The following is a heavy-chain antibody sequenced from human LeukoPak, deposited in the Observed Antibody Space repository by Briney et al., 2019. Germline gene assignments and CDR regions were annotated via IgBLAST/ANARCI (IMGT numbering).Heavy chain of an antibody. CDR2: IYYSGST. CDR3: ARGPRWLQDYFNF. D-gene: IGHD5-24*01. V-gene: IGHV4-39*07. CDR1: GGSISSSSYY. J-gene: IGHJ4*02. Sequence: SETLSLACTVYGGSISSSSYYWGWIRQPPGKGLEWVGSIYYSGSTYYNPSLKSRVTISVDTSENQFSLKLNSVTAADTAVYYCARGPRWLQDYFNFWGQGTLVTVSS.